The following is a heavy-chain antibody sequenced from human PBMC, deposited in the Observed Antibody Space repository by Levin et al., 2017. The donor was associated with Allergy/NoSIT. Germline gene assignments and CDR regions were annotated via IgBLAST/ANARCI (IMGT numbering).Heavy chain of an antibody. D-gene: IGHD2-2*01. CDR2: IYPGDSDT. CDR3: ARSVPQVVPAANWFDP. V-gene: IGHV5-51*01. CDR1: GYSFTSYW. J-gene: IGHJ5*02. Sequence: GGSLRLSCKGSGYSFTSYWIGWVRQMPGKGLEWMGIIYPGDSDTRYSPSFQGQVTISADKSISTAYLQWSSLKASDTAMYYCARSVPQVVPAANWFDPWGQGTLVTVSS.